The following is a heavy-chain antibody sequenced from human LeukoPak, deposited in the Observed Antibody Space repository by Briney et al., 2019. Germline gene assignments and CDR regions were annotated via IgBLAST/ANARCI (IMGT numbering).Heavy chain of an antibody. CDR3: ARGSGSYFAFDI. D-gene: IGHD1-26*01. Sequence: SETLSLTSTVSGGSISSYYWSWIRQPPGKGLEWIGYIYYSGSTNYNPSLKSRLTISVDTSKNQFSLKLSSVTAADTAVYYCARGSGSYFAFDIWGQGTMVTVCS. J-gene: IGHJ3*02. CDR1: GGSISSYY. CDR2: IYYSGST. V-gene: IGHV4-59*01.